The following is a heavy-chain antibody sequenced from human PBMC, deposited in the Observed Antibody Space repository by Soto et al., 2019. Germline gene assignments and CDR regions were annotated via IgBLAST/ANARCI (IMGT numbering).Heavy chain of an antibody. Sequence: QVPLVESGGGLVKPGGSLRLSCAASGFTFSDYYMSWIRQAPGKGLEWVSYISSSSSYTNYADSVKGRFTISRDHAKNALYLQMNGLRAEDRAVYYCASRLGSYYEPPLNWGQGTLVTVSS. CDR2: ISSSSSYT. CDR1: GFTFSDYY. V-gene: IGHV3-11*06. CDR3: ASRLGSYYEPPLN. J-gene: IGHJ4*02. D-gene: IGHD1-26*01.